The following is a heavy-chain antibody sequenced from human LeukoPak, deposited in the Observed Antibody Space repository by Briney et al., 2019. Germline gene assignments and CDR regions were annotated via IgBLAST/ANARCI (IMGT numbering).Heavy chain of an antibody. D-gene: IGHD5-18*01. Sequence: GGSLRLSCAASGFTFSSYSMNWVRQAPGKGLEWVSYISSSGSTIYYADSVKGRFTISRDNAKNTLYLQMNSLRAEDTAVYYCARVHRADLWIQLWLGAFDIWGQGTMVTVSS. V-gene: IGHV3-48*04. CDR3: ARVHRADLWIQLWLGAFDI. CDR2: ISSSGSTI. J-gene: IGHJ3*02. CDR1: GFTFSSYS.